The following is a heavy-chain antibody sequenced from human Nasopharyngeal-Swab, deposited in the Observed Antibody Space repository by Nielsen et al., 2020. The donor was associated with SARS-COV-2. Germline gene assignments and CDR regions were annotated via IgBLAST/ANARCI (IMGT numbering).Heavy chain of an antibody. V-gene: IGHV5-10-1*01. J-gene: IGHJ3*02. CDR2: FDPSDSYT. D-gene: IGHD6-13*01. CDR3: ARRGGTAGSAAFDI. Sequence: VRQMPGKGLEWMGRFDPSDSYTNYSPSFQGHVTISADKSISTAYLQWSSLKASDTAMYYCARRGGTAGSAAFDIWGQGTMVTVSS.